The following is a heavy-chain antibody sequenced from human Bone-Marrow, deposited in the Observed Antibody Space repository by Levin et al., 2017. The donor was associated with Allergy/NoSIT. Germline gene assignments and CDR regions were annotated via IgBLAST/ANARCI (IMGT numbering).Heavy chain of an antibody. D-gene: IGHD3-9*01. J-gene: IGHJ4*02. CDR1: GGSLSSSAW. CDR2: IYFSGSS. CDR3: ARRFGLERIFDWSPYYFDY. V-gene: IGHV4-4*02. Sequence: GSLRLSCAVSGGSLSSSAWWGWVRQPPGKGLEWIGEIYFSGSSNYNPSLKSRVTISLNKSKSQFSLELRSVTAADSAVYYCARRFGLERIFDWSPYYFDYWGRGTLVTVSS.